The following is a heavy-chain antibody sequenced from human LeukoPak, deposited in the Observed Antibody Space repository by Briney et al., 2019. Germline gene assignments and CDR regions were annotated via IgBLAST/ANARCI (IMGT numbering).Heavy chain of an antibody. Sequence: ASVNVSCKASGYSFTSYGINWVRQAPGQGLEWMGWISTYDGNTKYAQKVQGRVTMTRDTSTSTAYMELRSLRSDDTAVYYCARDMSSSWYFYWGQGTLVTVSS. CDR3: ARDMSSSWYFY. CDR2: ISTYDGNT. D-gene: IGHD6-13*01. V-gene: IGHV1-18*01. CDR1: GYSFTSYG. J-gene: IGHJ4*02.